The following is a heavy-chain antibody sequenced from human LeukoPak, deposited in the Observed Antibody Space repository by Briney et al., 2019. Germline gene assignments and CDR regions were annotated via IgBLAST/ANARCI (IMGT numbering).Heavy chain of an antibody. Sequence: GGSLRFSCAASGFTVSSNYMSWVRQAPGKGLEWVSVIYSGGSTYYADSVKGRFTIFRDNSKNTLYLQMNSPRAEDTAVYYCARNSGSYYNDYFDYWGQGTLVTVSS. CDR2: IYSGGST. CDR3: ARNSGSYYNDYFDY. CDR1: GFTVSSNY. D-gene: IGHD3-10*01. V-gene: IGHV3-66*01. J-gene: IGHJ4*02.